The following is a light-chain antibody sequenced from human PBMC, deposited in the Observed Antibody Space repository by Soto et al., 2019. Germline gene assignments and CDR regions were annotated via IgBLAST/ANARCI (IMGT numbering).Light chain of an antibody. CDR2: RSD. J-gene: IGLJ2*01. CDR1: SSNIGSNH. CDR3: SGWDDILSGVV. V-gene: IGLV1-47*01. Sequence: QSVLTQPPSASGTPGQRVTISCSGSSSNIGSNHVYWYQQFPGMAPKLLMYRSDQRPTGVPDRFSGSKSGTSASLAISGLGSDDEDEYCCSGWDDILSGVVFGGGTKLTVL.